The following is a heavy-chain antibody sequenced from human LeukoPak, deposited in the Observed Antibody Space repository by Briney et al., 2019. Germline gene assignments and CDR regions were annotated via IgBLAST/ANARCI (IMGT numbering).Heavy chain of an antibody. Sequence: ASVKVSCKASGYTFTSYDINWVRQATGQGLEWMGWMNPNSGNTGYAQKFQGRVTMTRNTSMSTAYMELSSLRSEDTAVYYCARAYSGYDLTLSYYYYMDVWGKGTTVTVSS. J-gene: IGHJ6*03. CDR2: MNPNSGNT. V-gene: IGHV1-8*01. CDR3: ARAYSGYDLTLSYYYYMDV. CDR1: GYTFTSYD. D-gene: IGHD5-12*01.